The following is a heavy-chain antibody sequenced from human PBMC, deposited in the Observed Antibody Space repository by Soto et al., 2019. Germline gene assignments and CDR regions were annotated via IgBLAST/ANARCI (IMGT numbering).Heavy chain of an antibody. J-gene: IGHJ5*02. CDR2: INPKSGGT. CDR1: GYTFSGNY. Sequence: QAQLVQSGAEVKPEASVKVSCMASGYTFSGNYLHWVRQAPGQGLEWMGWINPKSGGTGYAQKFQGRVTMTTDTSTSTAYMELSSLRSADTAVYYCARGIAALRLSWFGPWGQGTLVTVSS. CDR3: ARGIAALRLSWFGP. D-gene: IGHD6-13*01. V-gene: IGHV1-2*02.